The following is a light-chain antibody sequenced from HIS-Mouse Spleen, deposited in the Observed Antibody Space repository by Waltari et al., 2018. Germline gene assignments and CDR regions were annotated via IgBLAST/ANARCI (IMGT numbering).Light chain of an antibody. V-gene: IGLV2-8*01. Sequence: QSALTQPPSASGSPGQSVTISCTGTSSDVGGYNYVLRYQPHPGKAPKLMLYEVSKRPSGVPDRFSGSKSGNTASLTVSGLQAEDEADYYCSSYAGSNNVVFGGGTKLTVL. CDR3: SSYAGSNNVV. CDR2: EVS. CDR1: SSDVGGYNY. J-gene: IGLJ2*01.